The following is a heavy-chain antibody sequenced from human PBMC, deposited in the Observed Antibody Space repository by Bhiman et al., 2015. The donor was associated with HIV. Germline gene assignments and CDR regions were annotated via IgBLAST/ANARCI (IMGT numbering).Heavy chain of an antibody. J-gene: IGHJ4*02. CDR3: ARYGGKSGIGSNYFDY. CDR1: GFTFSSYW. Sequence: EVQLVESGGGLVQPGGSLRLSCAASGFTFSSYWMSWVRQAPGKGLEWVANIKQDGSEKYYVDSVKGRFTISRDNAKNSLYLQMNSLRAEDTAVYYCARYGGKSGIGSNYFDYWGQGTLVTVSS. D-gene: IGHD3-10*01. V-gene: IGHV3-7*01. CDR2: IKQDGSEK.